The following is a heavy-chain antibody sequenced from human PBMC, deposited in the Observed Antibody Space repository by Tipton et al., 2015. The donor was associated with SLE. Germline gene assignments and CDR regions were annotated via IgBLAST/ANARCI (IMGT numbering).Heavy chain of an antibody. J-gene: IGHJ4*02. CDR1: GGSISSYY. CDR2: IYYSGST. CDR3: ARDNRYGVFDY. D-gene: IGHD4-17*01. V-gene: IGHV4-59*12. Sequence: TLSLTCTVSGGSISSYYWSWIRQPPGKGLEWIGYIYYSGSTNYNPSLKSRVTISVDTSKNQFSLKLSSVTAADTAVYYCARDNRYGVFDYWGQGTLVTVSS.